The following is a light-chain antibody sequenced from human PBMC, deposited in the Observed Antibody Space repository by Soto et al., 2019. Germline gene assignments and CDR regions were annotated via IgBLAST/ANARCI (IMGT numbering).Light chain of an antibody. CDR1: QSVSSSY. J-gene: IGKJ2*01. CDR3: QQYVSSTMST. Sequence: EIVLTQSPGTLSLSPGERATLSCRASQSVSSSYLAWYQQKPGQAPRLLIYGASSRATGIPDRFSGSGSGKAFTLTISRLEPEDFAVYYCQQYVSSTMSTLGQGTKPEIK. V-gene: IGKV3-20*01. CDR2: GAS.